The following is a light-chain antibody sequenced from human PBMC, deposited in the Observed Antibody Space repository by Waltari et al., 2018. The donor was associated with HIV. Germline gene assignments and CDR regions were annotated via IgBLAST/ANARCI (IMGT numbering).Light chain of an antibody. V-gene: IGKV4-1*01. CDR3: QQYYSTPLT. CDR2: WAS. Sequence: DIVMTQSPDSLAVSLGERATIHCNPSQSVLYSSNNKNYLAWYQQKPGQPPKLLIYWASTRESGVPDRFSGSGSGTDFTLTISSLQAEDVAVYYCQQYYSTPLTFGGGTKVEIK. CDR1: QSVLYSSNNKNY. J-gene: IGKJ4*01.